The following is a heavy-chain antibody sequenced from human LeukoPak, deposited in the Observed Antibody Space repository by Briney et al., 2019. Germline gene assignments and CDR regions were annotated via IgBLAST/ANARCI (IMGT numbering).Heavy chain of an antibody. CDR1: GFTFDDYA. V-gene: IGHV3-9*01. J-gene: IGHJ4*02. CDR2: ISGNSGSI. CDR3: AARFSMVGATWECDY. D-gene: IGHD1-26*01. Sequence: PGGSLRLSCAASGFTFDDYAMYWVRQAPGKGLEWVSGISGNSGSIGYADSVKGRFTISRDNAKNSLYLQMNSLRAEDTALYYCAARFSMVGATWECDYWGQGTLVTVSS.